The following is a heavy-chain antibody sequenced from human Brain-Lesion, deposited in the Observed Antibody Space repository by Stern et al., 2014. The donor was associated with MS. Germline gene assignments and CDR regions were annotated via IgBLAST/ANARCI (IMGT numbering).Heavy chain of an antibody. CDR3: ATLSPGAGGNYYRHFDY. CDR2: FDPEDGET. Sequence: VQLEESGAEVKKPGASVKVSCKVSGYTLTELSMHWVRQAPRKGLEWMGGFDPEDGETIYAQKFQGIVTMTEDTSTDTAYMELSSLRSEDTAVYYCATLSPGAGGNYYRHFDYWGQGTLVTVSS. D-gene: IGHD1-26*01. CDR1: GYTLTELS. V-gene: IGHV1-24*01. J-gene: IGHJ4*02.